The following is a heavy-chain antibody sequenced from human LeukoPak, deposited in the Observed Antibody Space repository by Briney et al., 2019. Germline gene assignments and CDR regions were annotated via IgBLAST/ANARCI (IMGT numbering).Heavy chain of an antibody. V-gene: IGHV1-8*02. CDR2: MNPNSGST. CDR3: ARFDQVSETAGGY. Sequence: ASVKVSCKASGYTFTSYDINWVRQATGQGLEWMGWMNPNSGSTGYAQKFQGRVTMTRDTSISTAYMELSRLRSDDTAVYYCARFDQVSETAGGYWGQGTLVTVSS. J-gene: IGHJ4*02. CDR1: GYTFTSYD. D-gene: IGHD5/OR15-5a*01.